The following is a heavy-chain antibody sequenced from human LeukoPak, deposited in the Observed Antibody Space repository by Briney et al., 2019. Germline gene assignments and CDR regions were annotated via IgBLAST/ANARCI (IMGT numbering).Heavy chain of an antibody. V-gene: IGHV1-46*01. J-gene: IGHJ6*03. Sequence: ASVKVSCKASGYTFSSYYIHWVRQAPGQGLEWMGIINPSGGSTSYAQKFQGRVTMTRDTSTSTLYMELSSLRSEDTAVYYCATPDPDIVVVPAARDYYYYMDVWGKGTTVTVSS. CDR3: ATPDPDIVVVPAARDYYYYMDV. CDR2: INPSGGST. CDR1: GYTFSSYY. D-gene: IGHD2-2*01.